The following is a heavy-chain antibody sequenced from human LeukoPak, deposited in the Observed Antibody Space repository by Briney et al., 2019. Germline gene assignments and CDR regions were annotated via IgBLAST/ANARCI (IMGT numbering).Heavy chain of an antibody. D-gene: IGHD6-19*01. CDR3: ARGRGEQWLTAYYYYSMDV. Sequence: GGSLRLSCATSGFTFSDHYMDWVRQAPGKGLEWVGRNRNKANSYTTEYAASVKGRITISRDDSKNSLYLQMNSLKTEDTAVYYCARGRGEQWLTAYYYYSMDVWGQGTTVTVSS. CDR2: NRNKANSYTT. J-gene: IGHJ6*02. V-gene: IGHV3-72*01. CDR1: GFTFSDHY.